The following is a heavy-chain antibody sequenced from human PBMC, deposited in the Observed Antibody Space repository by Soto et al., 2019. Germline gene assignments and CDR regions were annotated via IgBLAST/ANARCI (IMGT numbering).Heavy chain of an antibody. CDR1: GFSLPTDRVG. Sequence: QITLKESGPTLVKPTQTITLTCTFSGFSLPTDRVGVGWIRQSPGKALEWLAVIYWDDSKTYRPSLKSRLTITKDTSKNQVALTMTDMDPVDTATYYCAHAYGGRSLYWGPGTLVTVSS. CDR3: AHAYGGRSLY. J-gene: IGHJ4*02. V-gene: IGHV2-5*02. D-gene: IGHD1-26*01. CDR2: IYWDDSK.